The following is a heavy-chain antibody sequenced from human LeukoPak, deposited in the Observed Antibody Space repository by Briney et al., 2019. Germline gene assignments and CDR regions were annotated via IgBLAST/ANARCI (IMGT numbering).Heavy chain of an antibody. CDR2: ISSNGGST. V-gene: IGHV3-64*01. D-gene: IGHD3-10*01. Sequence: GGSLRLSCAASGFSFSNYAMHWVRQAPGKGLEHVSAISSNGGSTYYANSMKGRFTISRDNSKNTLYLQMGSLRAEDMAVYYCARDRPGGPGSYSDYWGQGTLVTVSS. CDR3: ARDRPGGPGSYSDY. CDR1: GFSFSNYA. J-gene: IGHJ4*02.